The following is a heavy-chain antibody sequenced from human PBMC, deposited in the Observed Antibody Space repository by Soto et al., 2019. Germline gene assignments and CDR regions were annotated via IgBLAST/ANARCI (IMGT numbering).Heavy chain of an antibody. CDR1: GYTFTGYY. Sequence: QVQLVQSGAEVKKPGASVKVSCKASGYTFTGYYMHWVRQAPGQGLEWMGWINPNSGGTNYAQKFQGRVTMTRDTSISTAYMELSRLRSDDTAVYYCAVPRGVPAAPYYYYCMDVWGQGTTVTVSS. V-gene: IGHV1-2*02. CDR2: INPNSGGT. J-gene: IGHJ6*02. D-gene: IGHD2-2*01. CDR3: AVPRGVPAAPYYYYCMDV.